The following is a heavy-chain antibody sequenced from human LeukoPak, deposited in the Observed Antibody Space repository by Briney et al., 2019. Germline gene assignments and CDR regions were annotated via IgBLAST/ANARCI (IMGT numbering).Heavy chain of an antibody. CDR1: GFTFNSYA. J-gene: IGHJ4*02. V-gene: IGHV3-23*01. D-gene: IGHD6-13*01. CDR2: ISGSGGST. CDR3: AKAQLFNGYSSSWYYFDY. Sequence: PGGSLRLSCAASGFTFNSYAMNWVRQAPGKGLEWVSTISGSGGSTYYADSVKGRFTISRDNSRNTLYLQMNSLRAEDTALYYCAKAQLFNGYSSSWYYFDYWGQGTLVTVSS.